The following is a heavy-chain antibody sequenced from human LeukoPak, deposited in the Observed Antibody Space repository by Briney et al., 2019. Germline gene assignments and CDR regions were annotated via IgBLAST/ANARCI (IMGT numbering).Heavy chain of an antibody. CDR3: ARAAFCSGGSCYFDY. Sequence: GESLKISCKGSGYSFTSYWIGWVRQMPGKGLAWMGIIYPGDSDTRYSPSFQGQVTISADKSISTAYLQWSSLKASDTAMYYCARAAFCSGGSCYFDYWGQGTLVTVSS. V-gene: IGHV5-51*01. D-gene: IGHD2-15*01. CDR1: GYSFTSYW. CDR2: IYPGDSDT. J-gene: IGHJ4*02.